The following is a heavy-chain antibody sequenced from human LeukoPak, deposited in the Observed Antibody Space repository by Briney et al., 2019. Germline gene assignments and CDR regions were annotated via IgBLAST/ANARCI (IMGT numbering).Heavy chain of an antibody. Sequence: GGSLLLSCAASGFTFSSYGMHGGRQAPGKGLEGVAVILYDGSNKYYADSVKGRFTISRDNSKNTLYLQMNSLRAEDTAVYYCAKDAYGSGSYYLNWFDPWGQGTLVTVSS. CDR1: GFTFSSYG. J-gene: IGHJ5*02. D-gene: IGHD3-10*01. V-gene: IGHV3-30*18. CDR2: ILYDGSNK. CDR3: AKDAYGSGSYYLNWFDP.